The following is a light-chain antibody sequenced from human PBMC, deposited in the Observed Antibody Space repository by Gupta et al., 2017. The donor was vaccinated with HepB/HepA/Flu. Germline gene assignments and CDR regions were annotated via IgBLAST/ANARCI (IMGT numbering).Light chain of an antibody. J-gene: IGLJ3*02. CDR3: AAGDDSVSGGV. V-gene: IGLV1-47*01. CDR1: SSNIGSNY. CDR2: RNN. Sequence: QSVLTQPPSASGTPGQRVTIPCSGSSSNIGSNYVYWYQQLPGPAPKLLIDRNNQRPSGVPDRFSGSKSSTSASLAIRGLRSEDEADYYWAAGDDSVSGGVFGGGTKLTVL.